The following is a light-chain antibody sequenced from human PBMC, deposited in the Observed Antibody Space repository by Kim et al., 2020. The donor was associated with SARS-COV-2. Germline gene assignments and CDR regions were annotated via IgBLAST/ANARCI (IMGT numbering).Light chain of an antibody. J-gene: IGLJ2*01. CDR1: SLRTYY. CDR2: GKN. CDR3: NSRDNSGNHVV. V-gene: IGLV3-19*01. Sequence: SSELTQDPAVSVALGQTVRITCQGDSLRTYYASWYQQKPGQAPILVIYGKNNRPSGIPDRLSGSGSGNTASLTVTGAQAVDEADYYCNSRDNSGNHVVFG.